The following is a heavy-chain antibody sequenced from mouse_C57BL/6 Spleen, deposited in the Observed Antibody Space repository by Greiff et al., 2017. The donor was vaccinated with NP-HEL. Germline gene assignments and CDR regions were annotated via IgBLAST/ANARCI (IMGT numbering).Heavy chain of an antibody. D-gene: IGHD2-3*01. CDR1: GYSITSGYY. V-gene: IGHV3-6*01. CDR2: ISYDGSN. Sequence: EVKLMESGPGLVKPSQSLSLTCSVTGYSITSGYYWNRIRQFPGNKLEWMGYISYDGSNNYNPSLKNPISITRDTSKNQFFLKLNAETTEDTATYDCARVLYDGGGYFDVWGTGTTVTVSS. J-gene: IGHJ1*03. CDR3: ARVLYDGGGYFDV.